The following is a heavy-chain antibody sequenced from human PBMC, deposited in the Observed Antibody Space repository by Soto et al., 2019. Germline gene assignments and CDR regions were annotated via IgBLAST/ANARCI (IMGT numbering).Heavy chain of an antibody. CDR3: ASRDPGTSVDY. D-gene: IGHD1-7*01. V-gene: IGHV4-4*02. CDR1: GGSFTSNNW. J-gene: IGHJ4*02. Sequence: PSETLSLTCAVSGGSFTSNNWWTFFRQPPGQGLEWIGEICRTGSTNYNPSLKSRVTISLDKSENQFSLKVTSLTAADTAVYYCASRDPGTSVDYWGQGTLVTVSS. CDR2: ICRTGST.